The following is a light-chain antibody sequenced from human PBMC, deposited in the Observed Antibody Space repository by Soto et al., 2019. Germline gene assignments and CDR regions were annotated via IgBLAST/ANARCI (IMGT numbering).Light chain of an antibody. V-gene: IGKV3-11*01. J-gene: IGKJ5*01. CDR1: QSVRSY. CDR3: QQRYSWPPVT. CDR2: DTY. Sequence: EIVLTQSPATLSLSPGERATLSCRASQSVRSYLAWYQQKPGQAPRLLIYDTYNRATATPARFSGSESETDFTLTISSLEPEDFAVYYCQQRYSWPPVTFGQGTRLEMK.